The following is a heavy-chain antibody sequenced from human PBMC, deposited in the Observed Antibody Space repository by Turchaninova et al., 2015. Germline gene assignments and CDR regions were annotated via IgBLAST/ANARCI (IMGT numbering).Heavy chain of an antibody. D-gene: IGHD1-26*01. V-gene: IGHV1-69*01. CDR1: GGTYFNYA. CDR2: IIPIFGPA. CDR3: ATVLDSGTFYSPLDY. J-gene: IGHJ4*02. Sequence: GGTYFNYAINWVRQAPGQWLEWMGGIIPIFGPANYAQKFQGRVTITADESTRTVYMELSGLKSDDTAVYYCATVLDSGTFYSPLDYWGQGTLVTVSS.